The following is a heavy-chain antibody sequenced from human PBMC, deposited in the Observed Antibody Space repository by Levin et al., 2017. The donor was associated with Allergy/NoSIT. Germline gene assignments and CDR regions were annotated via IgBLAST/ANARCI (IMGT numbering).Heavy chain of an antibody. J-gene: IGHJ4*02. V-gene: IGHV3-48*01. D-gene: IGHD7-27*01. CDR3: VRGGWGTAVDF. Sequence: SCKASGFSFSTFTMNWARQAPGRGLEWISYITSSNRVYYADSVQGRVAISRDNAENTLYLQINSLRAEDTAVYFCVRGGWGTAVDFWGQGTRVTVSS. CDR1: GFSFSTFT. CDR2: ITSSNRV.